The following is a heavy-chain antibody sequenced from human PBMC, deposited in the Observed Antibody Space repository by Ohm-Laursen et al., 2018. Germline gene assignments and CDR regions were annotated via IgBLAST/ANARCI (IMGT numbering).Heavy chain of an antibody. CDR3: ARYGETRGFDP. D-gene: IGHD3-10*01. CDR2: MYYSGST. J-gene: IGHJ5*02. Sequence: PSETLSLTCTVSGGSISSYYWGWIRQPPGKGLEWIGYMYYSGSTNKYNPSLKSRVTISVDTSKNQFSLKVSSVTAADTAVYYCARYGETRGFDPWGQGTLVTVSS. V-gene: IGHV4-59*01. CDR1: GGSISSYY.